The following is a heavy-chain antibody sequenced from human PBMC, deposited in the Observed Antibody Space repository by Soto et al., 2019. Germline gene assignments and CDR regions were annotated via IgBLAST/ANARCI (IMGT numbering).Heavy chain of an antibody. CDR2: IWYDGSNK. CDR3: ASSHGSGSHIGPFFDY. J-gene: IGHJ4*02. Sequence: GGSLRLSCAASGFTFSSYGMHWVRQAPGKGLEWVAVIWYDGSNKYYADSVKGRFTISRDNSKNTLYLQMNSLRAEDTAVYYCASSHGSGSHIGPFFDYWGQGTLVTVSS. D-gene: IGHD3-10*01. CDR1: GFTFSSYG. V-gene: IGHV3-33*01.